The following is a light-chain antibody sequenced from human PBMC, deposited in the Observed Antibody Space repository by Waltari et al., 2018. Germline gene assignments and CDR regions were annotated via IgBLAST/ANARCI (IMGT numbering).Light chain of an antibody. J-gene: IGKJ2*01. Sequence: EIVLTQSPGTLSLSPGERATLSCRASQSISRYLAWYQQKPGQAPRLLTYIISSRATGIPDRFSGSGSVTDFTLTISRLEPEDFAVYYCQQYGSSPYTFGQGTKLE. CDR3: QQYGSSPYT. CDR1: QSISRY. V-gene: IGKV3-20*01. CDR2: IIS.